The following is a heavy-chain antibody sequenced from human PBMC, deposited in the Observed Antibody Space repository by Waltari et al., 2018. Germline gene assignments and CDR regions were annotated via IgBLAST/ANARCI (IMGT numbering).Heavy chain of an antibody. D-gene: IGHD3-16*01. J-gene: IGHJ2*01. CDR2: IWHRGTT. CDR1: GYSISSGYY. CDR3: ARDLILGDTWYFDL. V-gene: IGHV4-38-2*02. Sequence: QVQLQESGPGLVKPSETLSLTCAVSGYSISSGYYWGWIRQPPGKGLEWMWSIWHRGTTYYSPSLKSRVTLSVDTSRNQFSLKLPSLTAADTAVYFCARDLILGDTWYFDLWGRGTLVTVSS.